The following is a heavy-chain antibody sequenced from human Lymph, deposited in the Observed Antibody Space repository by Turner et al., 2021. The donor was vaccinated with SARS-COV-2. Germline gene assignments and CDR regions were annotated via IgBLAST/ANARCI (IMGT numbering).Heavy chain of an antibody. J-gene: IGHJ5*01. V-gene: IGHV3-30*04. D-gene: IGHD2-2*01. CDR1: GFTFSSYV. CDR3: ARGVPEFDS. Sequence: QVQLVESGGCVVQPGRSLRLYCAASGFTFSSYVMHWVRQAPGKGLEWVAVISYDGSNKYYADSVKGRFTISRDYSKNTLYLQMNSLRAEDTAIYYCARGVPEFDSWGQGTLVTVSS. CDR2: ISYDGSNK.